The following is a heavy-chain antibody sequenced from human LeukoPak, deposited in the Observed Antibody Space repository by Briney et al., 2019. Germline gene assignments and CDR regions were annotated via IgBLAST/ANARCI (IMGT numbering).Heavy chain of an antibody. CDR2: IYHSGIT. Sequence: SETLSLTCTVSGGSISSGGYYWSWIRQPPGKGLEWIGYIYHSGITYYNPSLKSRVTISVDRSKNQFSLKLSSVTAADTAVYYCARSYCSITSCYDADYWGQGTLVTVSS. J-gene: IGHJ4*02. V-gene: IGHV4-30-2*01. CDR1: GGSISSGGYY. CDR3: ARSYCSITSCYDADY. D-gene: IGHD2-2*01.